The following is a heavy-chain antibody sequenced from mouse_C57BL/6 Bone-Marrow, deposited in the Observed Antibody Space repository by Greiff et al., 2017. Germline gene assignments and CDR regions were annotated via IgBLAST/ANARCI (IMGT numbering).Heavy chain of an antibody. D-gene: IGHD1-1*01. V-gene: IGHV1-50*01. CDR2: IDPSDSYT. CDR1: GYTFTSYW. J-gene: IGHJ2*01. Sequence: VQLQQPGAELVKPGASVKLSCKASGYTFTSYWMQWVKQRPGQGLEWIGEIDPSDSYTNYNQKFKGKATLTVDTSSSTAYMQLSSLTSEDAAVYYCARTYYGSYWGQGTTLTVSS. CDR3: ARTYYGSY.